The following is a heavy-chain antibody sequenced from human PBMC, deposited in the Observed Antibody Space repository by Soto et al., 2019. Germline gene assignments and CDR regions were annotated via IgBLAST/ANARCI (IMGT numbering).Heavy chain of an antibody. CDR2: IYDNGSP. V-gene: IGHV4-59*01. Sequence: SETLSLTCIISGGSISVYFWSWIRQSPGQGLEWIGYIYDNGSPYYNPSLKSRVIISADTSKNQISLKLTSATAADTAVYYCARGVGSSPPRYWGRGTLVTVSS. J-gene: IGHJ4*02. CDR1: GGSISVYF. CDR3: ARGVGSSPPRY. D-gene: IGHD1-26*01.